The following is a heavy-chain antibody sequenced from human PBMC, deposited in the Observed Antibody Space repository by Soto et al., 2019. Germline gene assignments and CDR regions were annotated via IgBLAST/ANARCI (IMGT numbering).Heavy chain of an antibody. CDR3: ARSSGGNFGIIIEGSNWFDP. J-gene: IGHJ5*02. Sequence: GESLKISCKGSGYSFTSYWIGWVRQMPGKGLEWMGIIYPGDSDTRYSPSFQGQVTISADKSRSTVYMELRSLRSDDTAIYYCARSSGGNFGIIIEGSNWFDPWGQGTLVTVSS. V-gene: IGHV5-51*01. D-gene: IGHD3-3*01. CDR2: IYPGDSDT. CDR1: GYSFTSYW.